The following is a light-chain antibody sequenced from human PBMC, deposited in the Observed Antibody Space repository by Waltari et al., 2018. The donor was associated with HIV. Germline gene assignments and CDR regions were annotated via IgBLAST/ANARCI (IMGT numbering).Light chain of an antibody. J-gene: IGKJ4*01. CDR3: QQYNSYPLT. Sequence: DIQLTQPPSTLSASVGDRVTITCRASHSISNWLAWYQQKPAKAPKLLISGASSLESVIPSRLSGIGSVTKFTLTMNSLQPDDFATYYSQQYNSYPLTFGGGTKVEIK. CDR1: HSISNW. V-gene: IGKV1-5*03. CDR2: GAS.